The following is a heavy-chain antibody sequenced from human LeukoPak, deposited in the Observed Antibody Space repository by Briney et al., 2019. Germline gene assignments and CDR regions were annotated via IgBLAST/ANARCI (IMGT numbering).Heavy chain of an antibody. CDR3: ARRDGQYLNWFDP. J-gene: IGHJ5*02. Sequence: SETLSLTCAVYGGSFSGYYWSWIRQPPGKGLEWIGEINHSGSTNYNPSLKSRVTISVDTSKNQFSLKLSSVTAADTAVCYCARRDGQYLNWFDPWGQGTLVTVSS. CDR1: GGSFSGYY. V-gene: IGHV4-34*01. D-gene: IGHD4-11*01. CDR2: INHSGST.